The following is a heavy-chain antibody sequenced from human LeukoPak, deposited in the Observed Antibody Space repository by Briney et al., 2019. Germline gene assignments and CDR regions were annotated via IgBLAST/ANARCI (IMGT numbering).Heavy chain of an antibody. V-gene: IGHV4-59*11. Sequence: SETLSITCTVSGGSISSHYWCWSRQPPRGGLEGIGCIYYYGRTNYNPSLKSRVTISVDTSKNQFSLKLSSVTAAETAGDCCPSQRGAVTFFVYWGQEPWSPSPQ. J-gene: IGHJ4*01. CDR3: PSQRGAVTFFVY. CDR1: GGSISSHY. D-gene: IGHD3-3*01. CDR2: IYYYGRT.